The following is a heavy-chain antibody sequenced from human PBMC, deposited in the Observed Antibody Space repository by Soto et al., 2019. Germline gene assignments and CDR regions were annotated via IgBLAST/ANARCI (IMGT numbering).Heavy chain of an antibody. CDR1: GGSISSGGYY. Sequence: PSETLSLTCTVSGGSISSGGYYWSWIRQHPGKGLEWIGYIYYSGSTYYNPSLKSRVTISADTSKNQFSLKLSSVTAADTAVYYCARESDAYHYYGMDVWGQGTTVTVSS. D-gene: IGHD2-21*01. CDR3: ARESDAYHYYGMDV. J-gene: IGHJ6*02. V-gene: IGHV4-31*03. CDR2: IYYSGST.